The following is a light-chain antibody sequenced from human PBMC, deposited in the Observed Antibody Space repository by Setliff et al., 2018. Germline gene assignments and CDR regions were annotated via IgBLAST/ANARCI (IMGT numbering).Light chain of an antibody. CDR2: SNN. Sequence: QSVLTQPPSASGTPGQRVTISCSGSSSNIGSNTVNWYQQLPGTAPKLLIYSNNQRPSGVPDRFSGSESGTSASLAISGLQSEDEADYYCAAWDDSLNGQVFGTGTRSPS. V-gene: IGLV1-44*01. CDR3: AAWDDSLNGQV. J-gene: IGLJ1*01. CDR1: SSNIGSNT.